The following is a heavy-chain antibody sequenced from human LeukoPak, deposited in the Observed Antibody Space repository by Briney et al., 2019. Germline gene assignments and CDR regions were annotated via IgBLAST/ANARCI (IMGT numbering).Heavy chain of an antibody. J-gene: IGHJ5*02. D-gene: IGHD5-18*01. CDR2: ISGSGGST. Sequence: GGSLRLSCSASGFTLSNYAVSWVRQAPGKGLEWVSTISGSGGSTYYADSVKGRYTISRDNSKNTLHLQMNSLRAEDTAVYYCAKDGYNYDNWFAPWGQGTLVTVSS. CDR1: GFTLSNYA. V-gene: IGHV3-23*01. CDR3: AKDGYNYDNWFAP.